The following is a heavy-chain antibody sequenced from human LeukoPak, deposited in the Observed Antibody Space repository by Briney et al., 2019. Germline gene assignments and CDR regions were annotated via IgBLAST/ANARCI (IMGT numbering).Heavy chain of an antibody. CDR3: ARDGPIYCSGGSCYSDWFDP. CDR1: GGSISSSNW. D-gene: IGHD2-15*01. CDR2: IYHSGST. Sequence: SETLPLTCAVSGGSISSSNWWSWVRQPPGKGLEWIGEIYHSGSTNYNPSLKSRVTISVDKSKNQFSLKLSSVTAADTAVYYCARDGPIYCSGGSCYSDWFDPWGQGTLVTVSS. J-gene: IGHJ5*02. V-gene: IGHV4-4*02.